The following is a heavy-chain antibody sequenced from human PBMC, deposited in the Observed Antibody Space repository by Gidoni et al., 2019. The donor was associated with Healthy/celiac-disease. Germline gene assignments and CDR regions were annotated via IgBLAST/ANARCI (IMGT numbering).Heavy chain of an antibody. J-gene: IGHJ3*02. V-gene: IGHV1-2*02. CDR1: GYTFTGYY. CDR3: ARIDQPRPLGVGRLGAFDI. D-gene: IGHD2-15*01. CDR2: INPNSGGT. Sequence: QVQLVQSGAEVKKPGASVKVSCKASGYTFTGYYMHWVRQAPGQGLEWMGWINPNSGGTNYAQKFQGRVTMTRDTSISTAYMELSRLRSDDTAVYYCARIDQPRPLGVGRLGAFDIWGHGTMVTVSS.